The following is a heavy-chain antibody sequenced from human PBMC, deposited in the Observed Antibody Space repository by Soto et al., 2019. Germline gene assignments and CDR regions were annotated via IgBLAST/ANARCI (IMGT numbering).Heavy chain of an antibody. V-gene: IGHV3-7*05. CDR3: TTVTTSSVFDY. Sequence: GGSLRLSCAASGFTFNSYWMTWVRQAPGKGLEWVANIKPDGSEKYYVDSVKGRFTISRDNAKNSLYLQMKSLRAEDTAVYYCTTVTTSSVFDYWGQGALITVSS. CDR1: GFTFNSYW. J-gene: IGHJ4*02. D-gene: IGHD4-17*01. CDR2: IKPDGSEK.